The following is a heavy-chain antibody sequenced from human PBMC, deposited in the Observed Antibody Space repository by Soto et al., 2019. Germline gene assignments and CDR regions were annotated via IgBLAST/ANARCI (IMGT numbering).Heavy chain of an antibody. V-gene: IGHV4-38-2*02. CDR2: VYPSGNT. J-gene: IGHJ5*02. Sequence: SETLSLACTVSIDSVTNGFYWGCIRQSAWQGLEWLGTVYPSGNTYYNPSVRGRVSISIDPSKNQFSLSLTSVTAADTARYFCVGYTDSNNWFDPWGQGTMVTVSS. D-gene: IGHD5-12*01. CDR3: VGYTDSNNWFDP. CDR1: IDSVTNGFY.